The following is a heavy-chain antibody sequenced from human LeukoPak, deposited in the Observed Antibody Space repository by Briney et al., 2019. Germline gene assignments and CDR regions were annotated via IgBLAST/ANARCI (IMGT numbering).Heavy chain of an antibody. CDR1: GYSLSSNG. V-gene: IGHV1-18*01. D-gene: IGHD5-24*01. J-gene: IGHJ4*02. CDR3: AREGATYYYFDY. Sequence: ASVKVSCKASGYSLSSNGISWARQAPGQGGEWMGWISDYSGKTKYAQNFQGRVTMTTDTSTNTAYMELRSLRSDDTAVYYCAREGATYYYFDYWGQGTLVTVSS. CDR2: ISDYSGKT.